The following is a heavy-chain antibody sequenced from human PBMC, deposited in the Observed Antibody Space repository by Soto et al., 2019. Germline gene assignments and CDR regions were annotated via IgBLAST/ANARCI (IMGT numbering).Heavy chain of an antibody. Sequence: QVQLVESGGGVVQPGRSLRLSCAASGFTFSSYAMHWVRQAPGKGLEWVAVISYDGSNKYYADSVKGRFTISRDNSKNTLYLQMNSLRAEDTAVYYCATSVDYRGQGTLVTVSS. CDR3: ATSVDY. J-gene: IGHJ4*02. CDR2: ISYDGSNK. CDR1: GFTFSSYA. V-gene: IGHV3-30-3*01.